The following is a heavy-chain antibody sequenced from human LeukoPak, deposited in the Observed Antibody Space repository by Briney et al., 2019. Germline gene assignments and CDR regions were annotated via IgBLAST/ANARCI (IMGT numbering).Heavy chain of an antibody. D-gene: IGHD4-17*01. V-gene: IGHV3-11*01. CDR2: ISSGSTI. CDR3: ARESPVTDFDY. Sequence: GSLRLSCAASGFTFSDYYMSWIRQAPGKGLEWVSYISSGSTIYYADSVKGRFTISRDNAKNSLYLQMNNLRAEDTAVYYCARESPVTDFDYWGQGTLVTVSS. CDR1: GFTFSDYY. J-gene: IGHJ4*02.